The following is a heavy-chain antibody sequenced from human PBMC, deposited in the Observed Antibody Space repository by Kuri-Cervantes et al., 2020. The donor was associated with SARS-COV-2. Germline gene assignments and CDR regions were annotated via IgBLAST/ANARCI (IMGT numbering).Heavy chain of an antibody. CDR3: ARLRVYDYVWGSNRYSAHYYDALDV. CDR2: IYPHDSDR. Sequence: GESLKISCKGSGYSFTSYWIGWVHQMPGKGLEWMGIIYPHDSDRRYSPSFQGQVTISADKSISTAYLQWSSLKASDTAMYYCARLRVYDYVWGSNRYSAHYYDALDVWGQGTTVTVSS. D-gene: IGHD3-16*02. J-gene: IGHJ6*02. V-gene: IGHV5-51*07. CDR1: GYSFTSYW.